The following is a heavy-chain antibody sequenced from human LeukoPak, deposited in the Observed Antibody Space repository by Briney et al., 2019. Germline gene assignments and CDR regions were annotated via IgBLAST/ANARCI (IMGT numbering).Heavy chain of an antibody. CDR1: GFTFSSYA. D-gene: IGHD3-22*01. Sequence: GGSLRLSCAAPGFTFSSYAMSWVRQAPGKGLEWVSAITGSGGSTYYADSVKGRFTISRDNSKNTLYLQMDSLRAEDTAVYYCAKWGDWDSSGYYRLWGQGTLVTVSS. CDR2: ITGSGGST. CDR3: AKWGDWDSSGYYRL. V-gene: IGHV3-23*01. J-gene: IGHJ4*02.